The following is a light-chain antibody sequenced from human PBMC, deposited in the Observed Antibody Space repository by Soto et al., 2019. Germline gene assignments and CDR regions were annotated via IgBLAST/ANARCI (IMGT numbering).Light chain of an antibody. CDR3: QSYDISLSVSVI. CDR2: GNS. J-gene: IGLJ2*01. Sequence: QSVLTQPPSVSGAPGQRVTISCTGSSSNIGAGYDVQWYQQLPGAAPKLLIVGNSNRASGVPDRFSGSRSGTSASLAITGLQAEDEADYFCQSYDISLSVSVIFGGGTKLTVL. CDR1: SSNIGAGYD. V-gene: IGLV1-40*01.